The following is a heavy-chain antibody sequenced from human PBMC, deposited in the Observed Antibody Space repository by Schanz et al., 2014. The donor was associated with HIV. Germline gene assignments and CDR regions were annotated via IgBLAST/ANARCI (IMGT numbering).Heavy chain of an antibody. J-gene: IGHJ6*02. Sequence: QVQLVESGGGVVQPGRSLRLSCAGSGFIFRDYALHWVRQAPGKGLEWVAVISYDRSHKYYADSVKGRFTISRDNSKNTLFLQMNSLRAEDTALYYCATTLYPYTSSSDYYYGMDVWGQGTTVTVSS. D-gene: IGHD6-6*01. CDR3: ATTLYPYTSSSDYYYGMDV. V-gene: IGHV3-30*04. CDR2: ISYDRSHK. CDR1: GFIFRDYA.